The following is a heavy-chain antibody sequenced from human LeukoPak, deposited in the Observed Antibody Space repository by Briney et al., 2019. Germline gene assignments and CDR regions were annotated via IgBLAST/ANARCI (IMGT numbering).Heavy chain of an antibody. V-gene: IGHV1-46*01. CDR3: ARDKTTVTSPFDP. Sequence: GESLKISCKGSGYSFTSYYMHWVRQAPGQGLEWMGIINPSGGSTSYAQKFQGRVTMTRDMSTSTVYMELSSLRSEDTAVYYCARDKTTVTSPFDPWGQGTLVTVSS. D-gene: IGHD4-11*01. CDR2: INPSGGST. CDR1: GYSFTSYY. J-gene: IGHJ5*02.